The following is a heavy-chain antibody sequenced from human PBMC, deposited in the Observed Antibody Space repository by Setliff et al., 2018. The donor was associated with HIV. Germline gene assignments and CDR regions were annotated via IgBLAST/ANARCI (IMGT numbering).Heavy chain of an antibody. Sequence: SETLSLTCTVSGGSISSSSYYWGWIRQPPGKGLEWIGSIYYSGRTYYNPSLKSRVTISVDTSKNQFSLKLSSVTAADTAVYYCARDATSEGYMDVWGKGTTVTVSS. CDR2: IYYSGRT. J-gene: IGHJ6*03. V-gene: IGHV4-39*02. CDR3: ARDATSEGYMDV. CDR1: GGSISSSSYY.